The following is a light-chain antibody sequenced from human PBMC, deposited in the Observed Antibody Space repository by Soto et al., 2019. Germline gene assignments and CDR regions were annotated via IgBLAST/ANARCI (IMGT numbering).Light chain of an antibody. Sequence: DIQMTQSPSSLSASVGDRVTITCRASQSIGTFLNWYQHKSGKAPELLIYAAADLRSGVPSRFSGGGSETDFTLSISSLQPEDFAAYFCQQSYTSPFTFGQGTKLEI. CDR1: QSIGTF. CDR2: AAA. CDR3: QQSYTSPFT. V-gene: IGKV1-39*01. J-gene: IGKJ2*01.